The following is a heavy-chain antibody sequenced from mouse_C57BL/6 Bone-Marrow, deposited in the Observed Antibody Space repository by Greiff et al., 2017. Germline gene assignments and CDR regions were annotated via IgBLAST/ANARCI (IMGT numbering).Heavy chain of an antibody. CDR2: ISGGGGNT. J-gene: IGHJ3*01. CDR1: GFTFSSYT. D-gene: IGHD1-1*02. CDR3: ARRRDVVSWFAY. Sequence: EVQRVESGGGLVKPGGSLKLSCAASGFTFSSYTMSWVRQTPEKRLEWVATISGGGGNTYYPDSVKGRFTISRDNAKNTLYLQMSSLRSEDTALYYCARRRDVVSWFAYWGQGTLVTVSA. V-gene: IGHV5-9*01.